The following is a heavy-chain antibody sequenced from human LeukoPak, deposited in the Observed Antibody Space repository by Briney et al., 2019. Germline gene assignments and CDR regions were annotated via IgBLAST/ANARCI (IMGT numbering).Heavy chain of an antibody. V-gene: IGHV4-61*01. J-gene: IGHJ5*02. Sequence: NPSETLSLTCTVSGGSVSSSNYYWNWIRQPPGKGLEWIGYIYYSGSTNYNPSLKSRVTISVDTSKNQFSLKLSSVTAADTAVYYCASSYSSSAELDHWGQGTLVTVSS. CDR1: GGSVSSSNYY. D-gene: IGHD6-6*01. CDR2: IYYSGST. CDR3: ASSYSSSAELDH.